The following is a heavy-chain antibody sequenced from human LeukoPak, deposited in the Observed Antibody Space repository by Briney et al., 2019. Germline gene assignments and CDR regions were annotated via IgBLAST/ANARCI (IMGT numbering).Heavy chain of an antibody. V-gene: IGHV4-59*11. D-gene: IGHD1-26*01. CDR1: GGSISSHY. J-gene: IGHJ4*02. CDR3: ARGVGATSYFDY. CDR2: IYYSGST. Sequence: SPSETLSLTCTVSGGSISSHYWSWIRQPPGKGLEWIGYIYYSGSTNYNPSLKSRVTISVDTSKNQFSLKLSSVTAADTAVYYCARGVGATSYFDYWGQGTLVTVSS.